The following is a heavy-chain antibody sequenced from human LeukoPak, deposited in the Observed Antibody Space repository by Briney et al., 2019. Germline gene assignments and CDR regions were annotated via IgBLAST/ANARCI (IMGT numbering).Heavy chain of an antibody. CDR2: ISSNGGST. J-gene: IGHJ4*02. V-gene: IGHV3-64D*06. CDR3: PKDRVAVVLFGTRTQYYFDY. D-gene: IGHD3-22*01. CDR1: GFTLSSYA. Sequence: PGGSLRLSCSASGFTLSSYAMHWVRQAPGKGLEYVSVISSNGGSTNYADSVKGRFTISRDNSKNTLYLQMSSLRAEDTAVYYCPKDRVAVVLFGTRTQYYFDYWGQGTLVTVSS.